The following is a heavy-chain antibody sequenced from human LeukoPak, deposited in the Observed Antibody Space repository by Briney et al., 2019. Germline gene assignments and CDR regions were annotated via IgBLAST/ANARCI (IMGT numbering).Heavy chain of an antibody. Sequence: SETLSLTCAVYGWSFNDYYWNWIRQPPGKGLEWIGEINARGDTNYNPSLKSRVTISVDTSKKQFSLRLTSMIAADTALYYCARGQVPAARGYNWFDPWGQGTLVTVSP. CDR2: INARGDT. D-gene: IGHD2-2*01. V-gene: IGHV4-34*01. CDR3: ARGQVPAARGYNWFDP. CDR1: GWSFNDYY. J-gene: IGHJ5*02.